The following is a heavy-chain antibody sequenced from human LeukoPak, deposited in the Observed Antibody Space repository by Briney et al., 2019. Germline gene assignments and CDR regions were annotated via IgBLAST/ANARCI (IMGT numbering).Heavy chain of an antibody. CDR1: GFTFSSYE. D-gene: IGHD3-10*01. CDR3: ARVSLSGSEYMDV. J-gene: IGHJ6*03. CDR2: ISSSGSTI. V-gene: IGHV3-48*03. Sequence: GGSLRLSCAASGFTFSSYEMNWVRQAPGKGLEWVSYISSSGSTIYYADSVKGRFTISRDNAKNSLYLQMNSLRAEDTAVYYCARVSLSGSEYMDVWGKGTTVTISS.